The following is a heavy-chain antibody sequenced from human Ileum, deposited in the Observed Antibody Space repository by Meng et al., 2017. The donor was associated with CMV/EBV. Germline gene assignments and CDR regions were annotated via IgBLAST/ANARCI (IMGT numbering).Heavy chain of an antibody. CDR2: INHSGST. D-gene: IGHD6-6*01. CDR3: ARAQTNWIPLSIAARGEFDP. Sequence: QVRFMRWGGGVLTSSATISLPVFGQGGSVGAYYWSWIRQPPGKGLEWIGEINHSGSTNSNPSLKSRLIISVDTSKNQFSLRLSSVTAADTAVYYCARAQTNWIPLSIAARGEFDPWGQGILVTVSS. CDR1: GGSVGAYY. V-gene: IGHV4-34*01. J-gene: IGHJ5*02.